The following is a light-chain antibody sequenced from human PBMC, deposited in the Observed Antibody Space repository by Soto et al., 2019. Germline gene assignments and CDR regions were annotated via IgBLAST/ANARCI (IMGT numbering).Light chain of an antibody. V-gene: IGLV1-40*01. CDR1: SSNIGAGYD. Sequence: QSVLTQPPSVSGAPGQRVTISGTGSSSNIGAGYDVHWYQQLPGTAPKLLISGNNNRPSGVPDRFSGSKSGTSASLAITGLQAEDEADYYCQSYDSSVSKVVFGGGTQLTVL. J-gene: IGLJ2*01. CDR3: QSYDSSVSKVV. CDR2: GNN.